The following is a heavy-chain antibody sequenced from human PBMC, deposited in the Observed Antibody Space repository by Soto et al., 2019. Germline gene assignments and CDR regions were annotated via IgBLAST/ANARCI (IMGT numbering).Heavy chain of an antibody. V-gene: IGHV4-59*01. J-gene: IGHJ6*02. Sequence: KPSETLSLTCTVSGGSISSYYWSWIRQPPGKGLEWIGYIYYSGSTNYNPSLKSRVTISVDTSKNQFSLKLSSVTAADTAVYYCARDKGSDYYGMDVWGQGTTVTVSS. CDR2: IYYSGST. CDR1: GGSISSYY. CDR3: ARDKGSDYYGMDV. D-gene: IGHD1-26*01.